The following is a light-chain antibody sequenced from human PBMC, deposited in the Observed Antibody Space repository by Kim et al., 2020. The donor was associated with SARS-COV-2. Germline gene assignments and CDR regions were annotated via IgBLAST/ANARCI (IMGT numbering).Light chain of an antibody. Sequence: EIVLAQSPGTLSLSPGERATLSCRASQSVTSTYLAWYQQKPGQAPRLLIYGVSSRATGIPDRFSGSGSGTDFTLTISRLEPEDFAVYYCQQYGSSPPAWAFGQGTKVDIK. CDR1: QSVTSTY. CDR2: GVS. J-gene: IGKJ1*01. V-gene: IGKV3-20*01. CDR3: QQYGSSPPAWA.